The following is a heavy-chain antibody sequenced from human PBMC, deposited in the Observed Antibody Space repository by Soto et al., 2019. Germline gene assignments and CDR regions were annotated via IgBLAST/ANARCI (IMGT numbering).Heavy chain of an antibody. CDR1: GGSFSGYY. CDR3: ARGLGSSGYYRAPHFDY. V-gene: IGHV4-34*01. CDR2: INHSGST. Sequence: SETLSLTCAVYGGSFSGYYWSWIRQPPGKGLGWIGEINHSGSTNYNPSLKSRVTISVDTSKNQFSLKLSSVTAADTAVYYCARGLGSSGYYRAPHFDYWGQGTLVSVSS. D-gene: IGHD3-22*01. J-gene: IGHJ4*02.